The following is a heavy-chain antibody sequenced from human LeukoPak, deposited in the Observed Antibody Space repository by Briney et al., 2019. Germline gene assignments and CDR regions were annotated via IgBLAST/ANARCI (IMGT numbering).Heavy chain of an antibody. Sequence: GGSLRLSCSASGFTFSSYAMHWVRQAPGKGLEYVSAITSNGGSTYYADSVRDRFTISRDSYKNTLYLQMRSLRPEHAAVYYCVKVTDLTGTPTFDYWGQGTLVTVSS. CDR3: VKVTDLTGTPTFDY. CDR2: ITSNGGST. D-gene: IGHD1-7*01. CDR1: GFTFSSYA. J-gene: IGHJ4*02. V-gene: IGHV3-64D*09.